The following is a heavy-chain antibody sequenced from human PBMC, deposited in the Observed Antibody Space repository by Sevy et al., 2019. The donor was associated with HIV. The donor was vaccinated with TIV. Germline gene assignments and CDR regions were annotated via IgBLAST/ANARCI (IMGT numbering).Heavy chain of an antibody. CDR1: EYSLTKLS. Sequence: VSVKVSCKVSEYSLTKLSMHWVRQAPGKGLEWMGRFDPEDGETIFAQKFQGRVTMTEDTSTDTAYMQLSSLRSEDTAVYYCASAREYYEDSSGYLDYWGQGTLVTVSS. J-gene: IGHJ4*02. V-gene: IGHV1-24*01. D-gene: IGHD3-22*01. CDR3: ASAREYYEDSSGYLDY. CDR2: FDPEDGET.